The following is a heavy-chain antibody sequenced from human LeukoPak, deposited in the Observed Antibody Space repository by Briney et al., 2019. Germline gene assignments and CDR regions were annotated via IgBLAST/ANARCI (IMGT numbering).Heavy chain of an antibody. J-gene: IGHJ4*02. CDR3: ARDGIAAAGTYFDY. Sequence: ASVKVSCKASGCTFSSYAISWVRQAPGPGLEWMGGIIPIFGTANYAQKFQGRVTITTDESTSTAYMELSSLRSEDTAVYYCARDGIAAAGTYFDYWGQGTLVTVSS. V-gene: IGHV1-69*05. D-gene: IGHD6-13*01. CDR2: IIPIFGTA. CDR1: GCTFSSYA.